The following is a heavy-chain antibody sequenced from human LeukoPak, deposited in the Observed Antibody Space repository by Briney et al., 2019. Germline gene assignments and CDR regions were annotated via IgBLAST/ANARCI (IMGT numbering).Heavy chain of an antibody. J-gene: IGHJ4*02. CDR1: GGSISNFYW. V-gene: IGHV2-5*08. CDR2: IYWDDDK. Sequence: TLSLTCAVSGGSISNFYWSWIRQPPGKALEWLALIYWDDDKRYSPSLKSRLTITKDTSKNQVVLTMTNMDLVDTATYYCAHRRSGERYFHYWGQGTLVTVSS. CDR3: AHRRSGERYFHY. D-gene: IGHD4-17*01.